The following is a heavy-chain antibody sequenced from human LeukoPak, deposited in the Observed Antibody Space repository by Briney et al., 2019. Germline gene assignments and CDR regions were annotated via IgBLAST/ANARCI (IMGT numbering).Heavy chain of an antibody. CDR2: MNPNSGNT. V-gene: IGHV1-8*02. D-gene: IGHD3-22*01. J-gene: IGHJ5*02. CDR3: ARDTQYYYDSSGYNP. Sequence: ASVKVSCKASGYTFSSYDINWVRQATGQGLEWMGWMNPNSGNTGYAQKFQGRVTMTRNISINTAYMELSSLKSEDTAAYYCARDTQYYYDSSGYNPWGQGTLVTVSS. CDR1: GYTFSSYD.